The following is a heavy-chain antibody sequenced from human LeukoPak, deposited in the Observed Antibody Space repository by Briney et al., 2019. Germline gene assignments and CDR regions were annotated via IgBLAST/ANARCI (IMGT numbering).Heavy chain of an antibody. V-gene: IGHV4-59*10. CDR3: ARVRGLWFGDFDY. Sequence: SETLSLTCAVYGRSFSGYYWSWIRQPAGKGLEWIGRIYTSGSTIYNPSLKSRVTMSVDTSKNQFSLKLSSVTAADTAVYYCARVRGLWFGDFDYWGQGTLVTVSS. J-gene: IGHJ4*02. CDR2: IYTSGST. D-gene: IGHD3-10*01. CDR1: GRSFSGYY.